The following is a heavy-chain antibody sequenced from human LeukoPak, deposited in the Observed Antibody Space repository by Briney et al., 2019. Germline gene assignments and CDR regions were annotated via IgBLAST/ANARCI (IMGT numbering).Heavy chain of an antibody. J-gene: IGHJ3*02. Sequence: SEPLSLTCNVSGGSISSYYWSWIRQPPGKGLEWMGYIYYSGSTNYNPSLKSRVPISVDTSKNQVSLKLTSVTAADTAGYYCARHSPGGARKAFDIWGQGTMVTVSS. CDR3: ARHSPGGARKAFDI. CDR1: GGSISSYY. V-gene: IGHV4-59*08. D-gene: IGHD3-16*01. CDR2: IYYSGST.